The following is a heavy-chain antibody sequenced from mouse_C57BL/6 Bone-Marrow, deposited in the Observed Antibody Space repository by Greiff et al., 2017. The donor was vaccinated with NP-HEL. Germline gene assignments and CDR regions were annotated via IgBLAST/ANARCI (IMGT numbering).Heavy chain of an antibody. CDR2: ISYSGST. J-gene: IGHJ2*01. D-gene: IGHD1-1*01. CDR3: ARSAISTVVAIDY. Sequence: DVKLQESGPGLAKPSQTLSLTCSVTGYSITSDYWNWIRKFPGNKLEYMGYISYSGSTYYNPSLTSRISITRDTSKNQYYLQLNSVTTEDTATYYCARSAISTVVAIDYWGQGTTLTVSS. V-gene: IGHV3-8*01. CDR1: GYSITSDY.